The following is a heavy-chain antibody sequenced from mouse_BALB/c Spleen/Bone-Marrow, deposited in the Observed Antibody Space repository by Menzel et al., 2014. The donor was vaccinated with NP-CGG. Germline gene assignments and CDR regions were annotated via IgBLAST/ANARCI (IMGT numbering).Heavy chain of an antibody. Sequence: VQLHQQSGAELVKPGASVKLSCTASGFNIKDTYMHWVEQRPEQGLEWIGRIDPANGNTKYDPKFQGKATITADSSSNTAYLQLSSLTSEDTAVYYCASLDDYIYWGQGTLVTVSA. CDR3: ASLDDYIY. J-gene: IGHJ3*01. V-gene: IGHV14-3*02. D-gene: IGHD2-4*01. CDR1: GFNIKDTY. CDR2: IDPANGNT.